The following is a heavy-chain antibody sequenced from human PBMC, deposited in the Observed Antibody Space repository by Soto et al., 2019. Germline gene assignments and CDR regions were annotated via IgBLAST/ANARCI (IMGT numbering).Heavy chain of an antibody. CDR2: TYYRSKWYN. Sequence: SQTLSLTCAISGDSVSSDSAAWNWIRQSPSRGLEWLGRTYYRSKWYNDYALSVKSRITFNADTSKNQFSLQLNTLSPEGTAVYFCSRGGGSAYPYYVMDVWGQGTTVTVSS. V-gene: IGHV6-1*01. J-gene: IGHJ6*02. CDR3: SRGGGSAYPYYVMDV. D-gene: IGHD2-15*01. CDR1: GDSVSSDSAA.